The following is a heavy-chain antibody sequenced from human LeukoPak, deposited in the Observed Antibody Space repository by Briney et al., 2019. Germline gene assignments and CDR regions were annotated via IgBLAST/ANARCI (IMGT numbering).Heavy chain of an antibody. V-gene: IGHV1-69*05. CDR3: ARAARYSSSSNDY. J-gene: IGHJ4*02. D-gene: IGHD6-6*01. Sequence: GTIIPIFATANSAQNFQGRVTITTHESTSTAYMELSSLRSEDTAVYYCARAARYSSSSNDYWGQGTLVTVSS. CDR2: IIPIFATA.